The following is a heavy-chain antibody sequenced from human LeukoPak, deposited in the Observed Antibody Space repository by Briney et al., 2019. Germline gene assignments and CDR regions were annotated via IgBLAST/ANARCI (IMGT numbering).Heavy chain of an antibody. CDR1: GGSFSGYY. CDR2: IYHSGST. Sequence: SETLSLTCAVYGGSFSGYYWGWIRQPPGKGLEWIGSIYHSGSTYYNPSLKSRVTISVDTSKNQFSLKLSSVTAADTAVYYCARAPYSSGWLYYFDHWGQGTLVTVSS. CDR3: ARAPYSSGWLYYFDH. J-gene: IGHJ4*02. V-gene: IGHV4-38-2*01. D-gene: IGHD6-19*01.